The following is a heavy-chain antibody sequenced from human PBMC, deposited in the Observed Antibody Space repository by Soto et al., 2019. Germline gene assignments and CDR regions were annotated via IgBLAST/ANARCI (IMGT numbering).Heavy chain of an antibody. J-gene: IGHJ4*02. CDR2: ISYDGSNK. CDR1: GFTFSSYG. V-gene: IGHV3-30*18. CDR3: AKPGIAVAGYFDY. Sequence: QVQLVESGGGVVQPGRSLRLSCAASGFTFSSYGMHWVRQAPGKGLEWVAVISYDGSNKYYADSVKGRFTISRDNSKNTLYLQMNSLRAEDTAVYYCAKPGIAVAGYFDYWGQGTLVTVSS. D-gene: IGHD6-19*01.